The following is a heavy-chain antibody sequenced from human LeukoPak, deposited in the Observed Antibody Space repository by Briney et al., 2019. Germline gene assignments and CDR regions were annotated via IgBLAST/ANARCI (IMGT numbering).Heavy chain of an antibody. CDR1: GFTFSTYN. V-gene: IGHV3-21*01. CDR3: AKGLSGAFDY. Sequence: GGSLRLSCAASGFTFSTYNMNWVRQAPGKGLEWVSSITSGSTYIYYADSVKGRFTISRDNAKNSLYLQMNSLRAEDTAVYYCAKGLSGAFDYWGQGTLVTVSS. CDR2: ITSGSTYI. J-gene: IGHJ4*02.